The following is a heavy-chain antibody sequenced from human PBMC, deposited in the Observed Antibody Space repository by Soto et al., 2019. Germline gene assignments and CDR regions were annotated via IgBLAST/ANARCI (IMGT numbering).Heavy chain of an antibody. CDR2: IYYSGST. Sequence: SETLSLTCTVSGGSISSYYWSCIRQPPGKGLEWIGYIYYSGSTNYNPSLKSRVTISVDTSKNQFSLKLSSVTAADTAVYYCAREVVVVAARAHWFEPSGQGTMVTVSS. CDR1: GGSISSYY. V-gene: IGHV4-59*01. D-gene: IGHD2-15*01. J-gene: IGHJ5*02. CDR3: AREVVVVAARAHWFEP.